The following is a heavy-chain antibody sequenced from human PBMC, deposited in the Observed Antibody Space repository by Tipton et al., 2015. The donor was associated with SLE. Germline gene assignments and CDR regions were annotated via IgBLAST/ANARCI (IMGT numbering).Heavy chain of an antibody. CDR3: ARYIVGAQYFDY. CDR2: IYSGGST. V-gene: IGHV3-53*05. D-gene: IGHD1-26*01. Sequence: SLRLSCAASGFTVSSNYMTWVRQAPGKGLEWVSVIYSGGSTYYADPVKGRFTISRDNSKNTLYLQMNSLRAEDMAIYYCARYIVGAQYFDYWGQGTLVTVSS. J-gene: IGHJ4*02. CDR1: GFTVSSNY.